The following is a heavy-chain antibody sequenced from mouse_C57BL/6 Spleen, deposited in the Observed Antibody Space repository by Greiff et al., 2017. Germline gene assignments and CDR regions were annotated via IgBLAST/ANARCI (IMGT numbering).Heavy chain of an antibody. Sequence: QVQLQQPGAELVKPGASVKLSCKASGYTFTSYWMHWVKQRPGQGLEWIGMIHPNSGSTNYNEKFKSKATLTVDKSSSTAYMQLSSLTSEDSAVYYCAREEHDYDVAWFAYWGQGTLVTVSA. J-gene: IGHJ3*01. D-gene: IGHD2-4*01. CDR2: IHPNSGST. CDR1: GYTFTSYW. V-gene: IGHV1-64*01. CDR3: AREEHDYDVAWFAY.